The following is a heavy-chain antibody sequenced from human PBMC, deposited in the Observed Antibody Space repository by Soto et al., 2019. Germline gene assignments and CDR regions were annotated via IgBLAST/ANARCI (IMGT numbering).Heavy chain of an antibody. CDR3: ARGPRGTYSGHDY. V-gene: IGHV3-66*01. D-gene: IGHD1-26*01. CDR1: GFTVSSTY. J-gene: IGHJ4*02. Sequence: GGSLRLSCAASGFTVSSTYMSWVRQAPGEGLDWVSVIYSGGPTYYADSVKGRFTISRDNSKNTLYLQMNSLRAEDTAVYYCARGPRGTYSGHDYWGQGTLVTVSS. CDR2: IYSGGPT.